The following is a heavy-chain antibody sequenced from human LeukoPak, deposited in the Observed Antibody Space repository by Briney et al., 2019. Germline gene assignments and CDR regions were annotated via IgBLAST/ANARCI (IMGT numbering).Heavy chain of an antibody. CDR3: ARALGSLVVPAAYYFDY. D-gene: IGHD2-2*01. Sequence: GGSLRPSCAASGFTFSSYSMNWVRQAPGKGLEWVSSISSSSSYIYYADSVKGRFTISRDNAKNSLYLQMNSLRAEDTAVYYCARALGSLVVPAAYYFDYWGQGTLVTVSS. CDR1: GFTFSSYS. V-gene: IGHV3-21*01. CDR2: ISSSSSYI. J-gene: IGHJ4*02.